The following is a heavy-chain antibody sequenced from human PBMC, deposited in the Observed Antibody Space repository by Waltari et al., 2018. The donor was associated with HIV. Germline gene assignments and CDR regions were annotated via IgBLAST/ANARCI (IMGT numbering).Heavy chain of an antibody. V-gene: IGHV3-49*03. D-gene: IGHD2-2*01. CDR1: GFTFGDYA. CDR2: IRSKAYGGTT. J-gene: IGHJ5*02. Sequence: EVQLVESGGGLVQPGRSLRLSCTASGFTFGDYAMSWFRPAPGKGLEWVGFIRSKAYGGTTEYAASVKGRFTISRDDSKSIAYLQMNSLKTEDTAVYYCTRAVVVVPAASRGWFDPWGQGTLVTVSS. CDR3: TRAVVVVPAASRGWFDP.